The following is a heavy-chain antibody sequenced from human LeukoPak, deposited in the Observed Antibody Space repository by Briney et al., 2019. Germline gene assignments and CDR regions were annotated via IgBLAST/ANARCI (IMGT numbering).Heavy chain of an antibody. V-gene: IGHV3-13*01. CDR1: GFTFSSYD. D-gene: IGHD3-22*01. J-gene: IGHJ4*02. CDR3: ARSGYDSSGYYFDY. CDR2: IGTAGDT. Sequence: PGGSLRLSCAASGFTFSSYDMHWVRQATGKGLEWVSAIGTAGDTYYPGSVKGRFTISRENAKNSLYLQMNSLRAGDTTVYYCARSGYDSSGYYFDYWGQGTLVTVSS.